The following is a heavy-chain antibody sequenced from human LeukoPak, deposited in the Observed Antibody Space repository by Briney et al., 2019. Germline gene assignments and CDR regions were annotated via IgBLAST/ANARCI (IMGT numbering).Heavy chain of an antibody. J-gene: IGHJ4*02. CDR1: GGSISSYY. Sequence: SETLSLTCTVSGGSISSYYWSWIRQPPGKGLEWIGYIYYSGSTNYNPSLKSRVTISVDTSKNQFSLRLSSVTAADTAVYYCARRAPYSYEWSTLDYWGQGTLVTVSS. CDR3: ARRAPYSYEWSTLDY. D-gene: IGHD5-18*01. V-gene: IGHV4-59*08. CDR2: IYYSGST.